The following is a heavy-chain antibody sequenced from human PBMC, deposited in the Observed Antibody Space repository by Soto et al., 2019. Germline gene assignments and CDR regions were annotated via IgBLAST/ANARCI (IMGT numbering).Heavy chain of an antibody. D-gene: IGHD2-15*01. Sequence: PSETLSLTCIVSGGSISSYYWSWIRQPPGKGLEWIGYIYYSGSTNYNPSLKSRVTISVDTSKNQFSLKLSSVTAADTAVYYCARHSWPTGHWYWGQGSLVTVSS. J-gene: IGHJ4*02. V-gene: IGHV4-59*08. CDR3: ARHSWPTGHWY. CDR1: GGSISSYY. CDR2: IYYSGST.